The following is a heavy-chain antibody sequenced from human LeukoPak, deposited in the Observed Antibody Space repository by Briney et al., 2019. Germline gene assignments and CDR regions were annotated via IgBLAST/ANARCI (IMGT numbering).Heavy chain of an antibody. CDR1: GYTFTNYG. D-gene: IGHD5-18*01. CDR2: IRVSDGDT. Sequence: HGASVKVSCKASGYTFTNYGFHWGRQAPGQGPEWMGWIRVSDGDTKYAQKFQGRVTLTRDTSANTAYMDLWSLRSDDTAVYFCARSGFSFGYHYFDLWGQGTLVTVSS. V-gene: IGHV1-18*01. J-gene: IGHJ4*02. CDR3: ARSGFSFGYHYFDL.